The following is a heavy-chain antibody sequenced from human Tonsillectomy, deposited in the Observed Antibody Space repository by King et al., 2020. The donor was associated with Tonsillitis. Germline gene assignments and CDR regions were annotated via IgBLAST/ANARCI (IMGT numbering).Heavy chain of an antibody. V-gene: IGHV3-21*01. CDR3: ARDQGLGIPIDF. D-gene: IGHD7-27*01. J-gene: IGHJ4*02. CDR2: ISTSSTYI. CDR1: GFTFNSYT. Sequence: ETQLVQSGGGLVKPGGSLRLSCAASGFTFNSYTMNWVRQAPGKGLEWVSSISTSSTYIYYADSVKGRFTISRDDAKNSLYLQMNSLRVEDTAVYYCARDQGLGIPIDFWGQGTLVTVSS.